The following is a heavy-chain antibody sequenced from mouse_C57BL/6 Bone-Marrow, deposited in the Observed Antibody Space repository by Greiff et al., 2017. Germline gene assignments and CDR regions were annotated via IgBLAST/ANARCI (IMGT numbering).Heavy chain of an antibody. CDR1: GFTFSRYG. CDR2: ISSGGSYT. V-gene: IGHV5-6*01. J-gene: IGHJ3*01. CDR3: ARFAY. Sequence: EVKLMESGGDLVKPGGSLKLSCAASGFTFSRYGMSWVRQTPDKRLEWVATISSGGSYTYYPDSVKGRFTISRDNAKNTLYLQMSSLKSEDTAMYYCARFAYWGQGTLVTVSA.